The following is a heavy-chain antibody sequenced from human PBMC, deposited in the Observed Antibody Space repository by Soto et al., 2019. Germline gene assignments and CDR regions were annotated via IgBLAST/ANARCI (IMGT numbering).Heavy chain of an antibody. D-gene: IGHD3-10*01. J-gene: IGHJ1*01. CDR2: IYHSGST. CDR1: GGSISSGGYS. Sequence: PSETLSLTCAVSGGSISSGGYSWSWIRQPPGKGLEWIGYIYHSGSTYYNPSLKSRVTISVDTSKNQFSLKLSSVTAADTAVYYCARVRSGSYYNEVYFQHWGQGTLVTVSS. V-gene: IGHV4-30-2*01. CDR3: ARVRSGSYYNEVYFQH.